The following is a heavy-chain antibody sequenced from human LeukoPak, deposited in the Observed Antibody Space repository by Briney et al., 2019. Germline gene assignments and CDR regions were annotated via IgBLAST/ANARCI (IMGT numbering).Heavy chain of an antibody. V-gene: IGHV3-23*01. Sequence: GGSRRLSCAASGFTFSSYAMSWVRQAPGKGLEWVSAISGSGGSTYYADSVKGRFTISRDNSKNTLYLQMNSLRAEDTAVYYCAKDLHCTNGVCYSYWGQGTLVTVSS. J-gene: IGHJ4*02. D-gene: IGHD2-8*01. CDR2: ISGSGGST. CDR1: GFTFSSYA. CDR3: AKDLHCTNGVCYSY.